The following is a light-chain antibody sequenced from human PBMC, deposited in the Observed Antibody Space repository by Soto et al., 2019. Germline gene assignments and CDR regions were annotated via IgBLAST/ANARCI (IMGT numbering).Light chain of an antibody. CDR3: AAWDDSRYGVV. CDR1: SSNIGSNH. CDR2: RSD. V-gene: IGLV1-44*01. Sequence: VLTQSPSASGTPGQRVIIACSGSSSNIGSNHVNWYRHLPGAAPKLLIFRSDQRPSGVPDRFSGSKSGTTASLAISGLQSGDEADYYCAAWDDSRYGVVFGGGTKVTVL. J-gene: IGLJ2*01.